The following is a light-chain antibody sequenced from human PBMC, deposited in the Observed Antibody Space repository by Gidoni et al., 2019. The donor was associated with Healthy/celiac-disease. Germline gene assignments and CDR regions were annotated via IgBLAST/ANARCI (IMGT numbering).Light chain of an antibody. V-gene: IGLV6-57*01. J-gene: IGLJ3*02. CDR2: EDN. CDR3: QSYDSSLTRV. Sequence: NFMLTQPHSVSESPGKTVTIPCTRSSGSIASNYVQWYQQRPGSSPTTVIYEDNQRPSGVPDRFSGSIDSSSNSASLTISGLKTEDEADYYCQSYDSSLTRVFGGGTKLTVL. CDR1: SGSIASNY.